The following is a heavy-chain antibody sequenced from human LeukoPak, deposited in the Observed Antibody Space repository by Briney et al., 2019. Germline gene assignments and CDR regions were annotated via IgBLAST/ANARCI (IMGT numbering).Heavy chain of an antibody. J-gene: IGHJ4*02. V-gene: IGHV4-39*01. D-gene: IGHD3-16*02. CDR3: ARTYDYVWGSYRYPFDY. CDR1: GGSINSTTYY. Sequence: SETLSLTCTVSGGSINSTTYYWGWIRQPPGKGLEWIGSIHYSGSAYNNPSLKSQVAISVDTSKNQFSLNLSSVTAADTAVYYCARTYDYVWGSYRYPFDYWGQGTLVTVSS. CDR2: IHYSGSA.